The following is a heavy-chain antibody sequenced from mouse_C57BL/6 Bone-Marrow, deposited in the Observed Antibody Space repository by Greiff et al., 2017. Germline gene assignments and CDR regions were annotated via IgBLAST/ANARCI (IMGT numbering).Heavy chain of an antibody. CDR1: GFTFSDYY. J-gene: IGHJ1*03. CDR2: ISNGGGST. CDR3: ARPALYYYGSSYWYFDV. Sequence: EVKLQESGGGLVQPGGSLKLSCAASGFTFSDYYMYWVRQTPEKRLEWVAYISNGGGSTYYPDTVKGRFTISRDNAKNTLYLQMSRLKSEDTAMYYCARPALYYYGSSYWYFDVWGTGTTVTVSS. D-gene: IGHD1-1*01. V-gene: IGHV5-12*01.